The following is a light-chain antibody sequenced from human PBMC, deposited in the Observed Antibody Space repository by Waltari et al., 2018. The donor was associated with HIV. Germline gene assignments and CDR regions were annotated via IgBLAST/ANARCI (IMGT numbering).Light chain of an antibody. J-gene: IGLJ1*01. CDR1: RSDVGGYNY. CDR2: EVN. CDR3: SSYTSSSTSCV. Sequence: QSALTQPASVSGSPGQSITISCTGTRSDVGGYNYVSWYQQHPGKAPKVILYEVNNRPSGVSDRFSGSKSGNTASLTISGLQAKDEADYYCSSYTSSSTSCVFGTGTKVTVL. V-gene: IGLV2-14*01.